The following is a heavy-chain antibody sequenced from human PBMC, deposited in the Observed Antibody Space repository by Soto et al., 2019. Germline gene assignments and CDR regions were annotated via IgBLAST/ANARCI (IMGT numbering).Heavy chain of an antibody. V-gene: IGHV1-2*02. CDR2: INPTSGGT. CDR1: GYTFAAYY. Sequence: VKVSCKPSGYTFAAYYIHWIRQAPGQGLEWMGWINPTSGGTVYAQNFQDRVTMTRDTSISTAYMELRRLNSDDTAVYYCARDPDYGDYWGYFFDSWGQGTPVTVSS. J-gene: IGHJ4*02. D-gene: IGHD4-17*01. CDR3: ARDPDYGDYWGYFFDS.